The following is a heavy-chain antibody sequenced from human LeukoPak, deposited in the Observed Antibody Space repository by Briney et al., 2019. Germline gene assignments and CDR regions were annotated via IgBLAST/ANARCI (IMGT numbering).Heavy chain of an antibody. CDR2: IYTSGST. CDR3: ARGTVGRTYCSVDCYSPIDY. D-gene: IGHD2-21*01. J-gene: IGHJ4*02. CDR1: GGSISSGSYY. Sequence: PSQTLSLTCTVSGGSISSGSYYWSWIRQPAGKGLEWIGRIYTSGSTNYNPSLESRVTISVDTSKNHFSLELTSVTAADTAVYYCARGTVGRTYCSVDCYSPIDYWGQGTLVTVSS. V-gene: IGHV4-61*02.